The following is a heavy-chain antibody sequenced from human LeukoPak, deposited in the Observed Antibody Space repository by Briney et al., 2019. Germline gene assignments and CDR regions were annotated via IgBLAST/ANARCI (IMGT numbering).Heavy chain of an antibody. CDR1: GGSISSYY. CDR3: ATGGDSSGWYFDY. CDR2: IYYRGST. J-gene: IGHJ4*02. Sequence: SETLSLTCTVSGGSISSYYWSWIRQPPGKGLEWIGYIYYRGSTNYNPSLKSRVTISVDTSKNQFSLKLSSVTAADTAVYYCATGGDSSGWYFDYWGQGTLVTVSS. V-gene: IGHV4-59*08. D-gene: IGHD6-19*01.